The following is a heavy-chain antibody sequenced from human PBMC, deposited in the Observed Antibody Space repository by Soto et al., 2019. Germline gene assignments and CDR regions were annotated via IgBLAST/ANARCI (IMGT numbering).Heavy chain of an antibody. CDR1: GGTFSTYA. D-gene: IGHD6-19*01. V-gene: IGHV1-69*01. CDR3: ARPKGTYSSGYYYFDF. J-gene: IGHJ4*02. CDR2: IIPLFGTA. Sequence: QVQLEQSGAEVKQPGSSVRVSCKTSGGTFSTYAINWVRQAPGQGLEWMGAIIPLFGTADYSQKFQGRVTITADESTSRAYMELRSLRSDDTAVYFCARPKGTYSSGYYYFDFWGQGTLVTVPS.